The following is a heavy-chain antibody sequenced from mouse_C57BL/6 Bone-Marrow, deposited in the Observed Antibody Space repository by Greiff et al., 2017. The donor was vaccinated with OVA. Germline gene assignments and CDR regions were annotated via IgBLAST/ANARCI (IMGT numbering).Heavy chain of an antibody. J-gene: IGHJ1*03. CDR2: ISYSGST. D-gene: IGHD2-4*01. CDR1: GYSITSDY. V-gene: IGHV3-8*01. Sequence: VQLKESGPGLAKPSQTLSLTCSVTGYSITSDYWNWIRKFPGHKLEYMGYISYSGSTYYNPSLKSRISITRDTSKNQYYLQLNSVTTEDTATYYCAKIPYDYDEGNWYFDVWGTGTTVTVSS. CDR3: AKIPYDYDEGNWYFDV.